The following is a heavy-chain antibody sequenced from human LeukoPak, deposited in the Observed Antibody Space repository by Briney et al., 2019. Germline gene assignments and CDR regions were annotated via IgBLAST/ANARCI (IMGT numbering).Heavy chain of an antibody. J-gene: IGHJ4*02. CDR3: TTGYGDYGFDY. D-gene: IGHD4-17*01. CDR1: GFTFNNAW. CDR2: IKSKTDGGTT. Sequence: GGSLRLSCAASGFTFNNAWMSWVRQAPGKGLEWVGRIKSKTDGGTTDYAAPVKGRFTISRDDSKNTLYLQMNSLKTEDTAVYYCTTGYGDYGFDYWGQGTLVTVSS. V-gene: IGHV3-15*01.